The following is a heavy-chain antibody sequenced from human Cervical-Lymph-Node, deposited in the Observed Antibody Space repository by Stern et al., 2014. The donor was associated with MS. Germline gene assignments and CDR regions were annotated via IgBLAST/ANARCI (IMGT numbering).Heavy chain of an antibody. Sequence: EVQLVESGGGLVQPGGSLRLSCAASGFTFSRYAMTWVRPAPGKGLEWVSAISNSGDYTYHADSVKGRFSISRDNSKNTLYLQMNSLRADDTAVYYCAKAYFYDSSGNFYYWGQGTLVTVSS. D-gene: IGHD3-22*01. CDR3: AKAYFYDSSGNFYY. V-gene: IGHV3-23*04. CDR1: GFTFSRYA. J-gene: IGHJ4*02. CDR2: ISNSGDYT.